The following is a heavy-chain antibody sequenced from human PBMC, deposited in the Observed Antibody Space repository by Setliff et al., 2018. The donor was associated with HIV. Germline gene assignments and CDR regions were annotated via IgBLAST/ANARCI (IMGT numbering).Heavy chain of an antibody. J-gene: IGHJ1*01. CDR1: GFTLDDYA. D-gene: IGHD6-19*01. Sequence: PGGSLRLSCAASGFTLDDYAMHWVRQAPGKGLEWVSGISWNSGSIGYADSVKGRFTISRDNAKNSLYLQMNSLRAEDTALYYCAKDGSGWSQHWGQGTRVTVSS. V-gene: IGHV3-9*01. CDR2: ISWNSGSI. CDR3: AKDGSGWSQH.